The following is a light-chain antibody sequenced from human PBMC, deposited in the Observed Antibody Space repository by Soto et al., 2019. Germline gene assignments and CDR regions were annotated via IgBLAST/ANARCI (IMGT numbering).Light chain of an antibody. Sequence: IVLTQSPGTLSLSPGERATLSCRASQSVNSSFLAWYQHKPGQAPRLLIFGASNRAAGIPDRFSGSRSGTDFTLTIDRLEPKDFAVYYCQLYGSSSITFGQGTRLEIK. J-gene: IGKJ5*01. CDR2: GAS. V-gene: IGKV3-20*01. CDR3: QLYGSSSIT. CDR1: QSVNSSF.